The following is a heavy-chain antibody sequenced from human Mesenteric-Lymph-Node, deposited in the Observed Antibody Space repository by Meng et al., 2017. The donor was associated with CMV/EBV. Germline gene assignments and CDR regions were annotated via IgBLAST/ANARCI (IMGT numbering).Heavy chain of an antibody. V-gene: IGHV4-39*07. CDR2: IHYSGST. D-gene: IGHD4-23*01. J-gene: IGHJ4*02. CDR3: TTTDPTYGGNYYFDN. Sequence: SETLSLTCTISGGSISRSSYYWGWIRQPPGKGLEWTGSIHYSGSTYYNPSLKSRVTISIDRSKNQFSLKLSSVTAADTAVYYCTTTDPTYGGNYYFDNWGQGTLVTVSS. CDR1: GGSISRSSYY.